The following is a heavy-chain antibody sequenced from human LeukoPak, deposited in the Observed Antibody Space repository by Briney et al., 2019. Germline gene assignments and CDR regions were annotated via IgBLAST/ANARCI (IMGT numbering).Heavy chain of an antibody. CDR1: GFSFSSYV. D-gene: IGHD6-19*01. V-gene: IGHV3-33*01. J-gene: IGHJ4*02. CDR3: ARWDSSGFDY. CDR2: IWYGGSNK. Sequence: GRSLRLSCAASGFSFSSYVIHWVRQAPGKGLEWVAVIWYGGSNKYYADSVKGRFTISRDNSKSTLYLEMNSLRAEDTAVYYCARWDSSGFDYWGQGTLVTVSS.